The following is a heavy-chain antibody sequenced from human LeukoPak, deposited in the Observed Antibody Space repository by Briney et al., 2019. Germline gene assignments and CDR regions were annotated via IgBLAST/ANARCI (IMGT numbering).Heavy chain of an antibody. CDR1: GYTFTNYG. D-gene: IGHD6-19*01. Sequence: ASVKVSCKASGYTFTNYGISWVRQAPGQGLEWMGWISPYNGNTNYAQKLQDRVTMTTDTSTSTTYMELRSLRSDDTAVYYCAKEGGSGWYGRQAHFDYWGQGTLVTVSS. V-gene: IGHV1-18*01. CDR3: AKEGGSGWYGRQAHFDY. J-gene: IGHJ4*02. CDR2: ISPYNGNT.